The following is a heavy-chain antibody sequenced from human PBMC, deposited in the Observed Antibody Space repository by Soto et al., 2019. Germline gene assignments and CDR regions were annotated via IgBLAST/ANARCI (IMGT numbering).Heavy chain of an antibody. Sequence: QVHLVQSGAEVKKPGASVKVSCKASGYTFTSYGITWVRQAPGQGLEWMGWISAHNGNTDYAQKLQGRVIVTRDTSTSTAYMELRSRRTDDTAVYYCAIGRYGDYWCQGDLVSVYS. V-gene: IGHV1-18*01. CDR1: GYTFTSYG. D-gene: IGHD1-1*01. CDR3: AIGRYGDY. CDR2: ISAHNGNT. J-gene: IGHJ4*02.